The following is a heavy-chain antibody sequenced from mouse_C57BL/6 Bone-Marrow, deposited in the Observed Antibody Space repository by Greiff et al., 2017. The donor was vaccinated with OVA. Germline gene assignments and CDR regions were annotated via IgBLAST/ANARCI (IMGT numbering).Heavy chain of an antibody. Sequence: VQRVESGPGLVQPSQSLSITCTVSGFSLTSYGVHWVRQSPGKGLEWLGVIWSGGSTDYNAAFISRLNISKDNSKDQVFFKMNSLQADETAIYYCARMDLNDYDYWGQGTTLTVSS. CDR2: IWSGGST. CDR3: ARMDLNDYDY. D-gene: IGHD1-3*01. J-gene: IGHJ2*01. V-gene: IGHV2-2*01. CDR1: GFSLTSYG.